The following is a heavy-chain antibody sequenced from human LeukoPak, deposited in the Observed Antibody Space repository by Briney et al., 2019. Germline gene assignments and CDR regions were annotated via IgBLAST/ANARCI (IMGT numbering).Heavy chain of an antibody. V-gene: IGHV4-61*02. J-gene: IGHJ5*02. CDR3: AREKIVVVPAAITNWFDP. Sequence: SETLSLTCTVSGGSISSGSYYWSWIRQPAGKGLEWIGRIYTSGSTNYNPSLKSRVTMSVDTSKNQFSLKLSSVTAADTAVYYCAREKIVVVPAAITNWFDPWGQGTLVTVSS. D-gene: IGHD2-2*01. CDR1: GGSISSGSYY. CDR2: IYTSGST.